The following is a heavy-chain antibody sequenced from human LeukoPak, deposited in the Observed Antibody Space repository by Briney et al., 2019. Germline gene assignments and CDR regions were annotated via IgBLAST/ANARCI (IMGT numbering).Heavy chain of an antibody. D-gene: IGHD2-15*01. V-gene: IGHV4-39*07. Sequence: SETLSLTCTVSGGFISSSDFYWGWIRQPPGKGLEWIGSISYSGNTYYNPSLKSRVTISVDTSKNQFSLKLSSVTAADTAVYYCAKARCSGGSCSLGGWYFDYWGQGTLVTVSS. J-gene: IGHJ4*02. CDR1: GGFISSSDFY. CDR2: ISYSGNT. CDR3: AKARCSGGSCSLGGWYFDY.